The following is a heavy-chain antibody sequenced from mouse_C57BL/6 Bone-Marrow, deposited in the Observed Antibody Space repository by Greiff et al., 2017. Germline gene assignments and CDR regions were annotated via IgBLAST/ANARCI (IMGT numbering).Heavy chain of an antibody. CDR2: ISSGGSYT. D-gene: IGHD2-3*01. CDR3: ARHGMVTRAWFAY. J-gene: IGHJ3*01. V-gene: IGHV5-6*01. Sequence: EVKLVESGGDLVKPGGSLKLSCAASGFTFSSYGMSWVRQTPDKRLEWVATISSGGSYTYYPDSVKGRFTISRDNAKNTLYLQMSSLKSEDTAMYYCARHGMVTRAWFAYWGRGTLVTVSA. CDR1: GFTFSSYG.